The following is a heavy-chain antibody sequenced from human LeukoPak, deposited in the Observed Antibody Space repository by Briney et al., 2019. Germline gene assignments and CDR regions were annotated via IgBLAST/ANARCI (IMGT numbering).Heavy chain of an antibody. D-gene: IGHD3-3*01. Sequence: ASVKVFCKASGYSFTSYGISWVRQAPGEGLEWMGWINEDFGKIHYAQKFKGRVTMTTDTSTSTAYMELRSLTSDDTATYFCARDWEWLVSRDLFDVWGQGTMVTVSS. CDR2: INEDFGKI. CDR3: ARDWEWLVSRDLFDV. CDR1: GYSFTSYG. J-gene: IGHJ3*01. V-gene: IGHV1-18*01.